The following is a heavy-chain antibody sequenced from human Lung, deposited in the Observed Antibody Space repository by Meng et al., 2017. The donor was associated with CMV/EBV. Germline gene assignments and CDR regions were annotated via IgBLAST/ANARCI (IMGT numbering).Heavy chain of an antibody. CDR3: VTDKYWSSTRGCLDV. V-gene: IGHV3-30*04. CDR1: GFRFSSSG. CDR2: ISYDGSNK. J-gene: IGHJ6*02. Sequence: GESXKISCSASGFRFSSSGMHWVRQAPGKGLEWVAAISYDGSNKEDADSVKGRFTISRDNSKNTLYLQMNSLRAEDTAVYYCVTDKYWSSTRGCLDVWGQGTXVTVSS. D-gene: IGHD2-2*01.